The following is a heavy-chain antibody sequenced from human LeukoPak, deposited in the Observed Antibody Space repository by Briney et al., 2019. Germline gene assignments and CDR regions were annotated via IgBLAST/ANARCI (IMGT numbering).Heavy chain of an antibody. CDR3: AREVPFCSSGPNCIRRFDS. Sequence: PSETLSLTCTVSGGSLSSYYWNWVRQPPGKGLEWIGFVYYSGSTNYNPSLKSRVSISIDTSKNQFSLKVDSLTAADTAVYYCAREVPFCSSGPNCIRRFDSWGQGTLVIVSS. D-gene: IGHD2-2*01. J-gene: IGHJ4*02. CDR1: GGSLSSYY. CDR2: VYYSGST. V-gene: IGHV4-59*01.